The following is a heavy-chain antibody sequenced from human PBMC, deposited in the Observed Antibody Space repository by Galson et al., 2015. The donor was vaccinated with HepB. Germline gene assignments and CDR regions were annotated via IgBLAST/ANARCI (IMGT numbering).Heavy chain of an antibody. CDR2: IWYDGSNK. Sequence: SLRLSCAASGFTFSSYGMHWVRQAPGKGLEWVAVIWYDGSNKYYADSVKGRFTISRDNSKNTLYLQMNSLRAEDTAVYYCARDNGYDLDYYYYYYMDVWGKGTTVTVSS. J-gene: IGHJ6*03. CDR1: GFTFSSYG. V-gene: IGHV3-33*01. D-gene: IGHD5-12*01. CDR3: ARDNGYDLDYYYYYYMDV.